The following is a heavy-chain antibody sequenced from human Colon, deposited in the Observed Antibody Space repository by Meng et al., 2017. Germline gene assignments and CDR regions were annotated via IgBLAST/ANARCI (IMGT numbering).Heavy chain of an antibody. CDR1: GGSINSSDW. Sequence: QGQPQEWGPGLVKPSGTLSLTCDVSGGSINSSDWWSWVRQPPGKGLEWIAEIFHSGSTNYKSSLKSRATISVDRSKNQFSLKLNSVTAADTAVYYCAAIFGLGPGYWGQGTPVTVSS. J-gene: IGHJ4*02. V-gene: IGHV4-4*02. D-gene: IGHD3-3*01. CDR2: IFHSGST. CDR3: AAIFGLGPGY.